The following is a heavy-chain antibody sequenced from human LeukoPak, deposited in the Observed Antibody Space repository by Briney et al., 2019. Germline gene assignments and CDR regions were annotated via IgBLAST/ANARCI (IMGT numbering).Heavy chain of an antibody. CDR3: AKDLGGWELLGAFDI. V-gene: IGHV3-23*01. J-gene: IGHJ3*02. CDR1: GFTFSSYA. Sequence: PGGSLRLSCAASGFTFSSYAMSWVRQAPGKGLEWVSAISGSGGSTYYADSVKGRFTISRDNSKSTLYLQMNSLRAEDTAVYYCAKDLGGWELLGAFDIWGQGTMVTVSS. D-gene: IGHD1-26*01. CDR2: ISGSGGST.